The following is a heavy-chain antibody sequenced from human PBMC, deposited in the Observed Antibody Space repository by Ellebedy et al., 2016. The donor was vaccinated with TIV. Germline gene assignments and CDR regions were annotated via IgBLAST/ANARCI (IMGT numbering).Heavy chain of an antibody. J-gene: IGHJ4*02. D-gene: IGHD3-10*01. V-gene: IGHV4-30-2*01. CDR3: ARAGGFGELYVDY. Sequence: SETLSLXCAVSGGSISSGGYSWSWIRQPPGKGLEWIGYIYHSGSTYYNPSLKSRVTISVDRSKNQFSLKLSSVTAADTAVYYCARAGGFGELYVDYWGQGTLVTVSS. CDR2: IYHSGST. CDR1: GGSISSGGYS.